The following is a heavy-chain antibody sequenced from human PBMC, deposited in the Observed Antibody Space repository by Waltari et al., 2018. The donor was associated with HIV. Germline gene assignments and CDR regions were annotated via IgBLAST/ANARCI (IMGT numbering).Heavy chain of an antibody. D-gene: IGHD2-15*01. CDR1: GVTSRTYG. J-gene: IGHJ4*02. CDR3: AAYRIVVVAAAMDY. Sequence: QVQLVESGGGVVQPGRSLRLSCAVAGVTSRTYGMHWVRQAPGKGLEWVSVISYDGSNKFYADSVKGRFTISRDSLKDTLYLQMDSLRVEDTAVYYCAAYRIVVVAAAMDYWGQGTLVTVSS. V-gene: IGHV3-30*03. CDR2: ISYDGSNK.